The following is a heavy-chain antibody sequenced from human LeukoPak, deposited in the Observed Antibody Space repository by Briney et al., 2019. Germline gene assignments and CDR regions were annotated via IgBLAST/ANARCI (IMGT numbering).Heavy chain of an antibody. CDR3: ARVGSIAAAGLNWFDP. V-gene: IGHV4-34*01. Sequence: SETLSLTCAVYSGSFSGYYWSWIRQPPRKGLEWIGEINHSGSTNYNPSLKSRVTISVDTSKNQFSLKLSSVTAADTAVYYCARVGSIAAAGLNWFDPWGQGTLVTVSS. J-gene: IGHJ5*02. CDR1: SGSFSGYY. D-gene: IGHD6-13*01. CDR2: INHSGST.